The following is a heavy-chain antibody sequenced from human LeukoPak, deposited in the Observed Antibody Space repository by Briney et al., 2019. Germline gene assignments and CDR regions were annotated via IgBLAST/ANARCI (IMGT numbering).Heavy chain of an antibody. V-gene: IGHV3-30*03. CDR1: GFTFSSYG. CDR3: ATAYSSGWIPFDY. J-gene: IGHJ4*02. D-gene: IGHD6-19*01. CDR2: ISYDGSNR. Sequence: GGSLRLSCAASGFTFSSYGMHWVRQAPGKGLEWVAVISYDGSNRYYADSVKGRFTISRDNSKNTLYLQMNSLRAEDTAVYYCATAYSSGWIPFDYWGQGTLVTVSS.